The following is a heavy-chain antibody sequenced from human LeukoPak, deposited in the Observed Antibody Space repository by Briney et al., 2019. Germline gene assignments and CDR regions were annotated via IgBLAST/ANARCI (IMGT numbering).Heavy chain of an antibody. CDR3: ARLYDISNSWFDP. CDR1: GYTFTTYY. J-gene: IGHJ5*02. Sequence: ASVKVSCKASGYTFTTYYMHWVRQAPGQGLEWMGMIYPSGGSTSYAQKFQGRVTMTRDTSTSTIYMEKSSLRSEDTAVYYCARLYDISNSWFDPWGQGTLVTVSS. D-gene: IGHD3-9*01. V-gene: IGHV1-46*03. CDR2: IYPSGGST.